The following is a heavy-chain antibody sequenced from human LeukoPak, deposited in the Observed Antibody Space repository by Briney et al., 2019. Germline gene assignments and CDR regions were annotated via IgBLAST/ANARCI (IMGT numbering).Heavy chain of an antibody. CDR1: GDSVSSNSAA. CDR2: TYYRSKWYN. CDR3: ARGSLKTGDTFDY. Sequence: SQTLSLTCAISGDSVSSNSAAWNWLRQSPSRGLEWLGRTYYRSKWYNDYAVSVKSRITINPDTSKNQFSLQLNSVTPEDTAVYYCARGSLKTGDTFDYWGQGTLVTVSS. J-gene: IGHJ4*02. V-gene: IGHV6-1*01. D-gene: IGHD7-27*01.